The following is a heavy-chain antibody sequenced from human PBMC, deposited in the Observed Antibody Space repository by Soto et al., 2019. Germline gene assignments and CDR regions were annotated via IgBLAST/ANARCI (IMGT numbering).Heavy chain of an antibody. CDR1: GGTFSSYA. CDR2: TIPIFGTA. Sequence: SGKVCGKASGGTFSSYAISWVRQAPGQGLEWMGGTIPIFGTANYAQKLQGRVTITADESTSTAYMELSSLRSADTAVYYCETRTAVVITYYGMDVWGQGTTVTVYS. D-gene: IGHD3-22*01. CDR3: ETRTAVVITYYGMDV. J-gene: IGHJ6*02. V-gene: IGHV1-69*13.